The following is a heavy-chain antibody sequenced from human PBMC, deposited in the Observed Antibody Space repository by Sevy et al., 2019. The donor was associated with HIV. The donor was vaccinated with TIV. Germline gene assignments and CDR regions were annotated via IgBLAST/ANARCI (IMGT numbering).Heavy chain of an antibody. CDR3: ARAGCTKPHDY. CDR2: FSFGCGRI. J-gene: IGHJ4*02. V-gene: IGHV3-23*01. D-gene: IGHD2-8*01. Sequence: GGCLRLSCEASGFTFSKYSMSWVRQAPGKGLEWVSTFSFGCGRINYADSVKGRFTISRDDSKNTLYLQMNSLRAEDTAVYYCARAGCTKPHDYWGQGSLVTVSS. CDR1: GFTFSKYS.